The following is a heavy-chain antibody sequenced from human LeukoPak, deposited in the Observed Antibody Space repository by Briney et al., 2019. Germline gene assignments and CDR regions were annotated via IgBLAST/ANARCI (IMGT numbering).Heavy chain of an antibody. V-gene: IGHV4-31*03. CDR1: AGSLSSGGYY. Sequence: SETLSLTCTLSAGSLSSGGYYWSWLRQHPGKGLEGFGFIYYSGSTHYNPSLKCRVTISVHSSKHQFSLKLSSVTAADTAVYYCARWYSSSWSNPENWCDPWCQGTLVTVSS. CDR2: IYYSGST. J-gene: IGHJ5*02. CDR3: ARWYSSSWSNPENWCDP. D-gene: IGHD6-13*01.